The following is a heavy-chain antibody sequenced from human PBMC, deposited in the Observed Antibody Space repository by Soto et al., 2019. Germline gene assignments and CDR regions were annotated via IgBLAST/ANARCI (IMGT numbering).Heavy chain of an antibody. D-gene: IGHD1-1*01. CDR1: GGSISSYY. Sequence: QVQLQESGPGLVKPSETLSLTCTVSGGSISSYYWSWIRQPPGKGLEWIGYIYYSGSTNYNPSLKSRVTXXVXTXXSRCSLKLSSVTAADTAAYYCARHGNAVAPDDFDYWGQGTLVTVSS. CDR2: IYYSGST. CDR3: ARHGNAVAPDDFDY. V-gene: IGHV4-59*08. J-gene: IGHJ4*02.